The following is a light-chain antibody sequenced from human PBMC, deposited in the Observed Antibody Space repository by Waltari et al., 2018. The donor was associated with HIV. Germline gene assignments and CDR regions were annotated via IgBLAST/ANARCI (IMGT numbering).Light chain of an antibody. Sequence: QSVLTQPPSASGTPGQRVSISCSGSSSNIGSNIVNWYRQLPGTAPKLLIYSNNQRPSGFPDRFAGSKSGTSASLAISGLQSVDEADYYGAAWDDSLNAWVFGGGTQLTLL. CDR3: AAWDDSLNAWV. CDR2: SNN. J-gene: IGLJ3*02. V-gene: IGLV1-44*01. CDR1: SSNIGSNI.